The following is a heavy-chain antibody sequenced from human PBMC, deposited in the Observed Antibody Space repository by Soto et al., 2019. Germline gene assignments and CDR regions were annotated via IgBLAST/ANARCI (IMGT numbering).Heavy chain of an antibody. D-gene: IGHD1-26*01. J-gene: IGHJ6*02. CDR2: IYWNDDK. Sequence: SGPTLVNPTQTLTLTCTFSGFSLSTSGVGVGRIRQPPGKALEWLALIYWNDDKRYSPSLKSRLTITKDTSKNQVVLTMTNMDPVDTATYYCAHKEVGATPPYYYYYGMDVWGQGTTVTVSS. CDR3: AHKEVGATPPYYYYYGMDV. CDR1: GFSLSTSGVG. V-gene: IGHV2-5*01.